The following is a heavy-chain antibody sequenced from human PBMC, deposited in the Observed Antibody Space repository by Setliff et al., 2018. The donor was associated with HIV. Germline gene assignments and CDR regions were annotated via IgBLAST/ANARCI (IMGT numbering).Heavy chain of an antibody. D-gene: IGHD2-15*01. V-gene: IGHV4-59*08. CDR2: IYYSGST. J-gene: IGHJ3*02. CDR1: GGSISSHY. Sequence: SETLSLTCTVSGGSISSHYWSWIRQPPGKGLEWIGSIYYSGSTNYNPSLKSRVSLSVDTSKNQFSLNLSSVTAADTAVYYCARSVVPATLDAFDIWGQATMVTVSS. CDR3: ARSVVPATLDAFDI.